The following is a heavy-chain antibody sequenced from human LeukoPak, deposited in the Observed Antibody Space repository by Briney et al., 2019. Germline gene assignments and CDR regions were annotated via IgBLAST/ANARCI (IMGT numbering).Heavy chain of an antibody. J-gene: IGHJ5*02. D-gene: IGHD6-19*01. CDR1: GYTFTSYD. Sequence: ASVKVSCKASGYTFTSYDINWVRQATGQGLEWMGWMNPNSGNTGYAQKFQGRVTMTRNTSISTAYMELSSLRSEDTAVYYCARRIGSAGTYNWFDPWGQGTLVTVSS. CDR3: ARRIGSAGTYNWFDP. V-gene: IGHV1-8*01. CDR2: MNPNSGNT.